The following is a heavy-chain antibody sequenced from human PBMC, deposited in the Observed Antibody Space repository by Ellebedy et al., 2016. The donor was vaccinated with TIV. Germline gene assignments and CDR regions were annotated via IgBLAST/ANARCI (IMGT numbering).Heavy chain of an antibody. CDR2: IKQDGSEK. D-gene: IGHD5-12*01. CDR1: GFTFISYW. V-gene: IGHV3-7*01. Sequence: GESLKISCAASGFTFISYWMSWVRQAPGKGLEWVANIKQDGSEKYYVDSVKGRLTISRDNAKNSLSLQMNSLRAEDTAVYYCARWIDWYFDLWGRGTLVTVSS. CDR3: ARWIDWYFDL. J-gene: IGHJ2*01.